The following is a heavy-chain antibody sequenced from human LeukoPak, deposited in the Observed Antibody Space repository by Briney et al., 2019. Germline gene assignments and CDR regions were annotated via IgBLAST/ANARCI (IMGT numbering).Heavy chain of an antibody. J-gene: IGHJ4*02. CDR3: ARDSSH. CDR2: IYYSGST. Sequence: SETLSLTYTVSGGSISSHYWSWIRQPPGKGLEWIGYIYYSGSTNYNPSLKSRVTISVDTSKNQFSLKLSSVTAADTAVYYCARDSSHWGQGTLVTVSS. V-gene: IGHV4-59*11. CDR1: GGSISSHY.